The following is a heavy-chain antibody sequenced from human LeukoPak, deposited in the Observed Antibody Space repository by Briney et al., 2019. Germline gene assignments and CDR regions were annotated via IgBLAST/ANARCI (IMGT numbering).Heavy chain of an antibody. CDR2: INDSGST. V-gene: IGHV4-34*01. Sequence: SETLSLTCAVYGGSFSGYYWRWIRQPPGKGLEWIGEINDSGSTNYNPSLKSRVTISVDTSKNQFSLKLTSVTAADTAVYYCASTSSDYSNYRGWFDPWGQGTLVTVSS. CDR3: ASTSSDYSNYRGWFDP. J-gene: IGHJ5*02. CDR1: GGSFSGYY. D-gene: IGHD4-11*01.